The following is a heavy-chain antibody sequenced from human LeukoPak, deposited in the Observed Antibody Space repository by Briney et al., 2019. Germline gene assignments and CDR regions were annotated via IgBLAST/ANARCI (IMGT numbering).Heavy chain of an antibody. CDR3: TSGGSGYSSSWYGDDYYYYSMDV. CDR2: IKSKTDGGTT. CDR1: GFTLSNAW. J-gene: IGHJ6*02. V-gene: IGHV3-15*01. D-gene: IGHD6-13*01. Sequence: GGSLRLSCAASGFTLSNAWMSWVRQAPGTGLEWVGRIKSKTDGGTTDYAAPVKGRFSVSRDDSKNTLYLQMNSLKIEDTAVYYCTSGGSGYSSSWYGDDYYYYSMDVWGQGTTVTVSS.